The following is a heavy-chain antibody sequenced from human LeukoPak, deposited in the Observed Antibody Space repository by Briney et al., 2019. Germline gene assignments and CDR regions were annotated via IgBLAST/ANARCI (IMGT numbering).Heavy chain of an antibody. V-gene: IGHV4-39*07. Sequence: SETLSLTCTVSGGSISSSSYYWGWIRQPPGKGLEWIGSIYYSGSTYYNPSLKSRVTISVDTSKNQFSLKLSSVTAADTAVYYCARDDLAYYYDSSGLFDYWGQGTLVTVSS. CDR3: ARDDLAYYYDSSGLFDY. J-gene: IGHJ4*02. CDR2: IYYSGST. CDR1: GGSISSSSYY. D-gene: IGHD3-22*01.